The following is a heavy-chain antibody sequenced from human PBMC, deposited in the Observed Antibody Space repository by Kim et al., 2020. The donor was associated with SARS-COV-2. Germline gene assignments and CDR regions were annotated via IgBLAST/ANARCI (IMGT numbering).Heavy chain of an antibody. CDR3: ARGTTTDDY. CDR2: NGDT. V-gene: IGHV1-18*01. J-gene: IGHJ4*02. D-gene: IGHD4-17*01. Sequence: NGDTMYAQKCQGRVTLTRDTSTNTAYMEIKSLRSDDTAFYYCARGTTTDDYWGQGTLVNVSS.